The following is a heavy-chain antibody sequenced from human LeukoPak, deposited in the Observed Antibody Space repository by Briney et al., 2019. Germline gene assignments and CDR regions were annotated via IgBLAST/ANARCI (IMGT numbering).Heavy chain of an antibody. Sequence: PGGSLRLSCAASGFTFSTYAMPWVRQAPGKGLEWVAVISYDGSNKYYADSVKGRFTISRDNSKNTLYLQMNSLRAEDTAVYYCARPNDSSGWAFDIWGQGTMATVSS. CDR3: ARPNDSSGWAFDI. CDR1: GFTFSTYA. J-gene: IGHJ3*02. CDR2: ISYDGSNK. D-gene: IGHD3-22*01. V-gene: IGHV3-30-3*01.